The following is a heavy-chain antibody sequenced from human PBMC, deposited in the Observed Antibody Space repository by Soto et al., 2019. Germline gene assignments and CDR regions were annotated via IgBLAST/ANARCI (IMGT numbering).Heavy chain of an antibody. CDR2: ISWNSGRI. V-gene: IGHV3-9*01. D-gene: IGHD2-15*01. CDR3: ARDAEEDVGVVHAPFFAV. CDR1: GFTFDDYD. J-gene: IGHJ4*02. Sequence: EVQLVESGGGLVQPGGSLRLSCAASGFTFDDYDMHWVRQTPGKGLEWVSGISWNSGRIDYAHSVKGRFTISRDNGKNSLYMQMTSLRAEHTALYYCARDAEEDVGVVHAPFFAVWGQGTLVSVSS.